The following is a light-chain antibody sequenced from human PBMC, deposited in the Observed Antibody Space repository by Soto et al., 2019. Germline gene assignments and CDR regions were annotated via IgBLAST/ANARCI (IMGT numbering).Light chain of an antibody. Sequence: ELVLTQSPGTLSLPPGERATLSCRASQRVSSSYLAWYQQKPGQAPRLLIYGASTRATGIPDRFSGSGSGTDFTLTISRLEPEDFAVYFCQRYGSSPPFTFGQGTKVDIK. V-gene: IGKV3-20*01. J-gene: IGKJ2*01. CDR2: GAS. CDR1: QRVSSSY. CDR3: QRYGSSPPFT.